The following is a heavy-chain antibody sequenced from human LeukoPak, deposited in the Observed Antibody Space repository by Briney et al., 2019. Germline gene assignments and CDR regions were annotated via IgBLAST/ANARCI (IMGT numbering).Heavy chain of an antibody. CDR2: IYTSGST. CDR1: GGSISSYY. CDR3: ARGGYVRGSYRPFGYFDY. V-gene: IGHV4-4*07. D-gene: IGHD3-16*02. Sequence: SETLSLTCTVSGGSISSYYWSWIRQPAGKGLEWIGRIYTSGSTNYNPSLKSRVTMSVDTSKNQFSLKLSSVTAADTAVYYCARGGYVRGSYRPFGYFDYWGQGTLVTVSS. J-gene: IGHJ4*02.